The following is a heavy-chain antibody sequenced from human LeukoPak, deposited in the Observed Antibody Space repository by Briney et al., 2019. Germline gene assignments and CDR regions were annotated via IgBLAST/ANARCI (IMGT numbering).Heavy chain of an antibody. CDR1: GFTVSSNY. CDR3: ARGNTFGVVTNFDY. D-gene: IGHD3-3*01. J-gene: IGHJ4*02. V-gene: IGHV3-66*01. CDR2: IYSGGST. Sequence: GGSLRLSCAASGFTVSSNYMSWVRQAPGKGLEWVSVIYSGGSTYYADSVKGRFTISRDNSKNTLYLQMNSLRAEDTAVYYCARGNTFGVVTNFDYWGQGTLVTVSS.